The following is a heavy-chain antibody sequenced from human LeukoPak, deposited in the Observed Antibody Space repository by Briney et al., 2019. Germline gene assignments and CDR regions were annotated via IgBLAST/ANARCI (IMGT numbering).Heavy chain of an antibody. J-gene: IGHJ5*02. CDR2: IYYSGST. D-gene: IGHD1-26*01. Sequence: SETLSLTCTVSGGSISSSSYYWGWIRQPPGKGLEWIGSIYYSGSTYYNPSLKSRVTISVDTSKNQFSLKLSSVTAADTAVYYCARHVQVQWELFICWFDPWGQGTLVTVSS. CDR3: ARHVQVQWELFICWFDP. V-gene: IGHV4-39*01. CDR1: GGSISSSSYY.